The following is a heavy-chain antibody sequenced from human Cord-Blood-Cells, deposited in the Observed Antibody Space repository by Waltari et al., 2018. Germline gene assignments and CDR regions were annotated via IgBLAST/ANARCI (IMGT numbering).Heavy chain of an antibody. CDR3: ARAPDPARTYYDFWSGSPHIDY. J-gene: IGHJ4*02. CDR2: IWYDGSNK. CDR1: GFTFSSYG. V-gene: IGHV3-33*01. Sequence: QVQLVESGGGVVQPGRSLRPACAASGFTFSSYGIHWVRHALGKGLARVAVIWYDGSNKYYADSVKGRFTISRDNSKNTLYLQMNSLRAEDTAVYYCARAPDPARTYYDFWSGSPHIDYWGQGTLVTVSS. D-gene: IGHD3-3*01.